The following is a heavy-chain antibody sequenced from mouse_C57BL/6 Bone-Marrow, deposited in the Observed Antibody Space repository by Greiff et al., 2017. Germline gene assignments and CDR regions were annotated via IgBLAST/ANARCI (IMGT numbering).Heavy chain of an antibody. J-gene: IGHJ4*01. CDR2: ISYSGST. CDR1: GYSITSDY. Sequence: EVKLMESGPGLAKPSQTLSLTCSVTGYSITSDYWNWIRKFPGNKLEYMGYISYSGSTYYNPSLKSRISITRDTSKNQYYLQLNSVTTGDTATYYCARVYYYGSSYVNYAMDYWGQGTSVTVSS. CDR3: ARVYYYGSSYVNYAMDY. D-gene: IGHD1-1*01. V-gene: IGHV3-8*01.